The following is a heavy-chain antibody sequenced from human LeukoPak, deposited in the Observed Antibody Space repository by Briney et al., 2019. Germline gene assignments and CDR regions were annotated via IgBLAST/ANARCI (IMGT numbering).Heavy chain of an antibody. J-gene: IGHJ4*02. CDR3: ARSSAWAHFDN. D-gene: IGHD2-15*01. CDR2: MNPNSGNT. CDR1: GYTFTSYD. Sequence: ASVKVSCKASGYTFTSYDINWVRQATGQGREWMGWMNPNSGNTGYAQKFQGRVTMTRNTSISTAYMDLSSLNSQDTAVYYCARSSAWAHFDNWGQGTLVSVSS. V-gene: IGHV1-8*01.